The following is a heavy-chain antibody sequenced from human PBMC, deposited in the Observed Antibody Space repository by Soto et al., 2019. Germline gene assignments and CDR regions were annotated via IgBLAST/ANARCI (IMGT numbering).Heavy chain of an antibody. D-gene: IGHD1-26*01. CDR2: MYPGDSKT. CDR1: GYTFTSYW. J-gene: IGHJ4*02. Sequence: GESLKISCGTSGYTFTSYWIGWVRQMPGRGLEWVAIMYPGDSKTRYNPSFQGQVTMSADKSFSTAYLQWISLKASDTAIYYCARHLSGSYLFDYWGRGTLVTVSS. CDR3: ARHLSGSYLFDY. V-gene: IGHV5-51*01.